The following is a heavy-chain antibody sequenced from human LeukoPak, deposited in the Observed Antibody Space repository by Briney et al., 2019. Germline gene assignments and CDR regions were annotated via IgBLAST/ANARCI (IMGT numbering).Heavy chain of an antibody. CDR3: VKDRHGIVGATPFDH. Sequence: GGSLRLSCVASGFSSHIYVMSWVRQAPGKGLEWVSSINDSGDNINYADSVKGRFSISRDNSKSTLYLQMNSLRPEDTAVYYCVKDRHGIVGATPFDHWGQGILVIVSS. D-gene: IGHD1-26*01. J-gene: IGHJ4*02. CDR1: GFSSHIYV. V-gene: IGHV3-23*01. CDR2: INDSGDNI.